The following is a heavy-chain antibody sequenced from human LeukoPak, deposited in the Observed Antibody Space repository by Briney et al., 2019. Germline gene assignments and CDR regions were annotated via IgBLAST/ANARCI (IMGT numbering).Heavy chain of an antibody. Sequence: GGSLRLSCAASGFTFSSYAMSWVRQAPGKGLEWVSAISGSGGSTYYADSVKGRFTIPRDNAKNTLFLQMNSLRAEDTAVYYCARRGTGHGMDVWGQGTTVIVSS. CDR2: ISGSGGST. D-gene: IGHD1-1*01. J-gene: IGHJ6*02. V-gene: IGHV3-23*01. CDR1: GFTFSSYA. CDR3: ARRGTGHGMDV.